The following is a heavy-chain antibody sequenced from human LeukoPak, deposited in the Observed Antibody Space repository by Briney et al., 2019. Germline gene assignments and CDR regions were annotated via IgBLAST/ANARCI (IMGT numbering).Heavy chain of an antibody. V-gene: IGHV4-38-2*01. Sequence: PSETLSLTCAVSGYSISSGYYWGWIRQPPGKGLEGIGSIYHSASTYYNPSLKSRVTISVDTSKNQFSLKLSSVTAADTAVYYCARYYYDSSGYSTADTDYWGQGTLVTVSS. CDR1: GYSISSGYY. D-gene: IGHD3-22*01. J-gene: IGHJ4*02. CDR3: ARYYYDSSGYSTADTDY. CDR2: IYHSAST.